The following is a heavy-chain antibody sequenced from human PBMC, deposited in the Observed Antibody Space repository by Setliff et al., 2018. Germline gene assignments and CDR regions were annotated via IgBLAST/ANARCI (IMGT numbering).Heavy chain of an antibody. CDR3: GRGFSRIEGWGNWFDP. D-gene: IGHD2-15*01. CDR1: GGSVSNSGFF. CDR2: IYDSGSS. Sequence: ETLSLTCTVSGGSVSNSGFFWGWLRQAPGKGLEWIGNIYDSGSSNYNASLKSRLIITRDTSKNQISLKLTSVTAADAAVYYCGRGFSRIEGWGNWFDPWGQGILVTVSS. V-gene: IGHV4-39*01. J-gene: IGHJ5*02.